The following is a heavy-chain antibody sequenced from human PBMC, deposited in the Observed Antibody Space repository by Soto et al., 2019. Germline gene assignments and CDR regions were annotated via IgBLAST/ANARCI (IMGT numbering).Heavy chain of an antibody. CDR2: MNPNSGNT. Sequence: QVQLVQSGAEVKTPGASVKVSCKASGYTFATYDINWVRQAPGQGLEWMGWMNPNSGNTGYAQKFQGRLTMTRDTALSVAHMELSSLRNEDTAVYYCARSDGYNFNWLDSCGKGTLVTVSA. J-gene: IGHJ5*01. CDR1: GYTFATYD. CDR3: ARSDGYNFNWLDS. V-gene: IGHV1-8*01. D-gene: IGHD2-21*01.